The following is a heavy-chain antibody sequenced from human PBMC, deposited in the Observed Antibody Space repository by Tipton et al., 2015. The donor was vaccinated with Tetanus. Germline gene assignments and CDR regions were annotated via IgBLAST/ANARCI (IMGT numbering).Heavy chain of an antibody. D-gene: IGHD2-21*02. CDR3: ARGMAEASNCGGDCYSDY. CDR1: GFTFDDYA. J-gene: IGHJ4*02. V-gene: IGHV3-9*01. Sequence: SLRLSCAASGFTFDDYAMHWVRQAPGKGLEWVSIVSWNSGTISYADSVKGRFTTSRDNAKNSLYLQMISLRAEDTAVYSCARGMAEASNCGGDCYSDYWGQGTLVTVSS. CDR2: VSWNSGTI.